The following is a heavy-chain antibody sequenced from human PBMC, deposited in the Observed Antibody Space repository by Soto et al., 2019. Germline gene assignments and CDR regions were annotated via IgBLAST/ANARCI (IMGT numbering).Heavy chain of an antibody. CDR3: ARQAGFGESLFVGYFDC. Sequence: QLQLHQSGPGLVKPSETLSLTCTVSGDSISSSRYYWGWIRQPPGKGLEWIGSLYFIGNTYYNPSLKSRLTISVHTSKNRFALQLSSVTAADTAMYYCARQAGFGESLFVGYFDCWGQGILVTVSS. CDR2: LYFIGNT. J-gene: IGHJ4*02. D-gene: IGHD3-10*01. CDR1: GDSISSSRYY. V-gene: IGHV4-39*01.